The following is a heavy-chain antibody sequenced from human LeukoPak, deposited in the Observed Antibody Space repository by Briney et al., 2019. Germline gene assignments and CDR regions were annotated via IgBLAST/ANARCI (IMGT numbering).Heavy chain of an antibody. D-gene: IGHD3-22*01. Sequence: GGSLRLSCAASGLTFDDYGMSWVRQAPGKGVEGVSDINWNGGRIVYADSVKGGLTFSRDKAKNCLYMQMNSLRAADTALYYRSREKYDCNRYYTYSYSFDYWGQGTLVTVSS. J-gene: IGHJ4*02. V-gene: IGHV3-20*04. CDR1: GLTFDDYG. CDR2: INWNGGRI. CDR3: SREKYDCNRYYTYSYSFDY.